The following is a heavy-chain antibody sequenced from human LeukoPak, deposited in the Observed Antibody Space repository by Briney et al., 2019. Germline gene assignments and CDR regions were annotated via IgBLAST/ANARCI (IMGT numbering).Heavy chain of an antibody. CDR2: IYYSGST. D-gene: IGHD2-2*01. J-gene: IGHJ3*02. CDR1: GGSISSGGYS. V-gene: IGHV4-31*03. CDR3: AREPSLGGVYCSSTSCSGAFDI. Sequence: SQTLSLKCTVSGGSISSGGYSWSWLRQHPGKGLEWIGYIYYSGSTYYNPSLKSRVTISVDTSKNQFSLKLSSVTAADTAVYYCAREPSLGGVYCSSTSCSGAFDIWGQGTMVTVSS.